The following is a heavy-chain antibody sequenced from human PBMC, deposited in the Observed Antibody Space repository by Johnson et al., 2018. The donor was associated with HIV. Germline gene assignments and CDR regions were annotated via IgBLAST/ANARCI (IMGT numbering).Heavy chain of an antibody. V-gene: IGHV3-53*01. Sequence: VQLVESGGGLIQPGGSLRLSCAASGFTVSSNYMSWVRQAPGKGLEWVSAIYSDGSTYYAESVKGRFTISRDSSKNTLYFQLNSLRAEDTAVYYCARLLRAPLNDYDSSGHDAFDLWGQGTMVTVSS. CDR2: IYSDGST. J-gene: IGHJ3*01. CDR1: GFTVSSNY. D-gene: IGHD3-22*01. CDR3: ARLLRAPLNDYDSSGHDAFDL.